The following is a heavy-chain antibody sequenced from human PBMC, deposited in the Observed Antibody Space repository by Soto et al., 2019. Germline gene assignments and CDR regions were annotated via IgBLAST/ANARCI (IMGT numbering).Heavy chain of an antibody. V-gene: IGHV4-34*01. CDR3: VRIRYQLPSSVLWLDP. CDR1: GGFISGCY. Sequence: SEILSLTCAVYGGFISGCYWTWIRQPPGKGLEWIGEINHVGGTNYNPSLKSRVTMSVDTSQNQFSLRLISVTAADTAMYFCVRIRYQLPSSVLWLDPWGQGTPVTVSS. D-gene: IGHD3-16*01. CDR2: INHVGGT. J-gene: IGHJ5*02.